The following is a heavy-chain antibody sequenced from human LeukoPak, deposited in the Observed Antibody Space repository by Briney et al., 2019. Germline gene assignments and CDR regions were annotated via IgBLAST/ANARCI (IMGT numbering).Heavy chain of an antibody. CDR1: GFTFSSYT. Sequence: GGSLRLSCAASGFTFSSYTMNWVRQAPGKGLEWVSYISSSSSTIYYADSVKGRFTISRDNAKNSLYLQMNSLRDKDTAVYYCASAAPYSSSFKYFQHWGQGTLVTVSS. V-gene: IGHV3-48*02. J-gene: IGHJ1*01. CDR2: ISSSSSTI. D-gene: IGHD6-13*01. CDR3: ASAAPYSSSFKYFQH.